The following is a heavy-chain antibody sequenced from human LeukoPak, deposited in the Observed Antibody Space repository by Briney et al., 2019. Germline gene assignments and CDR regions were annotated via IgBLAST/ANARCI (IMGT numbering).Heavy chain of an antibody. CDR2: ISGSGGKT. V-gene: IGHV3-23*01. D-gene: IGHD4-17*01. J-gene: IGHJ4*02. CDR3: AKETTVTTYGAPFEY. Sequence: GGSLRLSCAASGFTFSSYAMNWVRQAPGKGLEWVSAISGSGGKTYYAGSAKGRFTISRDNSKNTLYLQMNSLRADDTAVYYCAKETTVTTYGAPFEYWGQGTLVTVSS. CDR1: GFTFSSYA.